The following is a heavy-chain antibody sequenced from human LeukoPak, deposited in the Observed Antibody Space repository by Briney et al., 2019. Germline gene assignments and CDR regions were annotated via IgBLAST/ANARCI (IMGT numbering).Heavy chain of an antibody. D-gene: IGHD3-22*01. CDR3: ARVPYYYDSSGYYAGY. CDR2: IIPIFGTA. CDR1: GYTFTSYY. Sequence: ASVKVSCKASGYTFTSYYMHWVRQAPGQGLEWMGGIIPIFGTANYAQKFQGRVTITADESTSTAYMELSSLRSEDTAVYYCARVPYYYDSSGYYAGYWGQGTLVTVSS. J-gene: IGHJ4*02. V-gene: IGHV1-69*13.